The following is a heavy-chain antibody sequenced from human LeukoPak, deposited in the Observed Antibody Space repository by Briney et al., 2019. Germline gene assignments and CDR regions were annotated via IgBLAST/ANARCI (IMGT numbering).Heavy chain of an antibody. CDR1: GGSISSYY. CDR3: ARSVNWFDP. CDR2: IYYSGST. V-gene: IGHV4-59*08. J-gene: IGHJ5*02. Sequence: SETLSLTCAVSGGSISSYYWSWIRQPPGKGLEWIGYIYYSGSTNYNPSLKSRVTISVDTSKNQFSLKLSSVTAADMAVYYCARSVNWFDPWGQGTLVTVSS.